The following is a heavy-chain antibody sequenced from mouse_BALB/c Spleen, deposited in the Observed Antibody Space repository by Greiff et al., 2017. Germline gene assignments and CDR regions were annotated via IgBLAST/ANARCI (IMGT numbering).Heavy chain of an antibody. CDR2: IYPGSGNT. CDR3: ARPSTMIMDY. J-gene: IGHJ4*01. Sequence: QVQLKESGAELARPGASVKLSCKASGYTFTDYYINWVKQRTGQGLEWIGEIYPGSGNTYYNEKFKGKATLTADKSSSTAYMQLSSLTSEDSAVYFCARPSTMIMDYWGQGTSVTVSS. V-gene: IGHV1-77*01. CDR1: GYTFTDYY. D-gene: IGHD2-4*01.